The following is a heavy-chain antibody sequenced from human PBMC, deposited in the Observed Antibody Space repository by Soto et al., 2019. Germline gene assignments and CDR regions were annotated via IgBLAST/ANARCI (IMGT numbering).Heavy chain of an antibody. CDR2: IRQDGSVK. CDR1: GLTFSSRW. D-gene: IGHD1-26*01. V-gene: IGHV3-7*01. Sequence: EVHLVESGGGLVQPGGSLRVSCAVSGLTFSSRWMSWVRQAPGKGLEWVANIRQDGSVKYYVESVKGRFTISRDNARSSLYLQMDSLTAEDTAVYYCASLLGDATTFEYWGQGNLITVSS. CDR3: ASLLGDATTFEY. J-gene: IGHJ4*02.